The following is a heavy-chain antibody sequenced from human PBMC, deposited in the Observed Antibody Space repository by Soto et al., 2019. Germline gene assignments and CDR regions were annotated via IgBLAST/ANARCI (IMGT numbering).Heavy chain of an antibody. V-gene: IGHV4-30-2*01. CDR3: ARDRNNANHYSGVDV. CDR1: GDSMSSGGYS. CDR2: IYHSGRT. J-gene: IGHJ6*02. Sequence: QLQLQESGSRLVKPSQTLSLTCSVSGDSMSSGGYSWSWIRQPPGRGLEWIGYIYHSGRTHYTPCLESRATISVARCKDEFFLKIISVTAADAAVYFCARDRNNANHYSGVDVWGPGTMVTVSS. D-gene: IGHD2-8*01.